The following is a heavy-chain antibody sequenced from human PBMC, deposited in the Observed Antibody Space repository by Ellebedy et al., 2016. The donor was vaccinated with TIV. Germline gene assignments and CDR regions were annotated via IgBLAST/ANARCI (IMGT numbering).Heavy chain of an antibody. J-gene: IGHJ4*02. CDR1: GFTFSSYA. D-gene: IGHD4-17*01. V-gene: IGHV3-23*01. CDR3: SRHTDYALDY. Sequence: GESLKISCAASGFTFSSYAMSWVRQAPGNGLEWVSTMSGNGGSTYYADSVKGRFTISRDNSKNTLYLQMNSLRAEDTAVYYCSRHTDYALDYWGQGALVTVSS. CDR2: MSGNGGST.